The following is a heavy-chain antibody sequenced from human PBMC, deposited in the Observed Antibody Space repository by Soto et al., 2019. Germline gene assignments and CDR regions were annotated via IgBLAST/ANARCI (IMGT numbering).Heavy chain of an antibody. CDR2: IFPSGTT. CDR1: GGSLSGATYS. CDR3: ARSREFDY. V-gene: IGHV4-30-2*01. Sequence: SETLSLTCGVSGGSLSGATYSWNWIRQPPGKGLEWIGYIFPSGTTYYNPSLKSRVTISIDVSKNQFSLSLRSFTAADTAVYYCARSREFDYWSQGTLVTVSS. J-gene: IGHJ4*02.